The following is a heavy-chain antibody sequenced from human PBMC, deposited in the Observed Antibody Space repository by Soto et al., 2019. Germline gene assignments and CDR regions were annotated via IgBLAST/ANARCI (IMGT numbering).Heavy chain of an antibody. D-gene: IGHD3-10*01. CDR3: ARDHHYYTSDSVDY. CDR2: ISSQNGNT. J-gene: IGHJ4*02. V-gene: IGHV1-18*01. CDR1: HYTFTSYG. Sequence: QPQLVQSGPEVKKPGASVKVSCKASHYTFTSYGVSWVRQAPGQGLEWMGWISSQNGNTVYAQNFQGRVTLTTDTATNTAFMELSKLQSDNTTVYYCARDHHYYTSDSVDYWGQGTLVTVSS.